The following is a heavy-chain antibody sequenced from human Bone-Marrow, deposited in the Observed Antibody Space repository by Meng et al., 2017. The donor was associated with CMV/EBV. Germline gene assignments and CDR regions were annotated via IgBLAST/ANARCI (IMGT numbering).Heavy chain of an antibody. CDR2: IYYSGST. V-gene: IGHV4-59*01. J-gene: IGHJ4*02. CDR1: GGSISSYY. D-gene: IGHD4-23*01. CDR3: ARTPWDYGGNSYYCDY. Sequence: GSLRLSCTVSGGSISSYYWSWIRQPPGKGLEWIGYIYYSGSTNYNPSLKSRVTISVDTSKNQFSLKLSSVTAADTAVYYCARTPWDYGGNSYYCDYWGQGKLVNVDS.